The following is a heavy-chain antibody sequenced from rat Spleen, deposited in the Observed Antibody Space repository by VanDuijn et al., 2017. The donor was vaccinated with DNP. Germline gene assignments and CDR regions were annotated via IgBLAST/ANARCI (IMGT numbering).Heavy chain of an antibody. D-gene: IGHD1-10*01. Sequence: EVQLKESGPGLVQPSQTLSLTCTVSGFSLTDYSVHWVRQPPGKGLEWMGGIWGDGNTAYNSSLKSRLSISRDTSKSQVFLKMNRLQTEDTAIYFCTREREPKNNPYYFDFWGQGVMVTVSS. J-gene: IGHJ2*01. CDR1: GFSLTDYS. CDR2: IWGDGNT. CDR3: TREREPKNNPYYFDF. V-gene: IGHV2S63*01.